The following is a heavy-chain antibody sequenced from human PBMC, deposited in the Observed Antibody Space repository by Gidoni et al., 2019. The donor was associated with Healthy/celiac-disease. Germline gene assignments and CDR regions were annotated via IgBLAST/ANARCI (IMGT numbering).Heavy chain of an antibody. D-gene: IGHD1-26*01. Sequence: QVQLVQSGAAVKKPGSSVKVSCKASGVTFSSYAISWVRQAPGQGLEWMGGIIPIFGTANYAQKFQGRVTITADESTSTAYMELSSLRSEDTAVYYCARDRTVGATLTYFDYWGQGTLVTVSS. CDR3: ARDRTVGATLTYFDY. CDR1: GVTFSSYA. J-gene: IGHJ4*02. V-gene: IGHV1-69*01. CDR2: IIPIFGTA.